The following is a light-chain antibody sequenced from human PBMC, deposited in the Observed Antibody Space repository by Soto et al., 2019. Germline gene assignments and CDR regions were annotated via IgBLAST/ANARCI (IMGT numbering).Light chain of an antibody. CDR3: QQYGSSYPWT. Sequence: EIVLTQSPGTLSLSPGEGATLSCRASQSINSFLAWYQQRRGQAPRLLIHGASNRATGIPDRFSGSGSGPDFTLTIRRLEPEDFAVYYCQQYGSSYPWTFGQGTKVDIK. V-gene: IGKV3-20*01. CDR1: QSINSF. J-gene: IGKJ1*01. CDR2: GAS.